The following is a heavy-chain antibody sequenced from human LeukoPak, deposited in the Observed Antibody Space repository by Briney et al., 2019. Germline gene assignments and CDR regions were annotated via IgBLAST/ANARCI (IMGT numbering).Heavy chain of an antibody. D-gene: IGHD1-1*01. Sequence: PGGSLRLSCAASGFSFSSYWMNWFRQSPGKGLEWVANIKQDGSLKYYVDSVKGRFIISRDNAKNSLYLQMNSLRAEDTAVYYCARVTGAGRNWNSHMDVWGKGTTVTVSS. J-gene: IGHJ6*03. CDR2: IKQDGSLK. CDR3: ARVTGAGRNWNSHMDV. V-gene: IGHV3-7*01. CDR1: GFSFSSYW.